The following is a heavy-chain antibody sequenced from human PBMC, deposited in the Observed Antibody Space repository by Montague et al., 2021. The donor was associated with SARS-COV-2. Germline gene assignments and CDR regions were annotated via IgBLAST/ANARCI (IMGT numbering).Heavy chain of an antibody. CDR2: IYYSGST. J-gene: IGHJ3*02. CDR1: GGSISSYY. CDR3: ARTYYDILTGYYNRGAFDI. D-gene: IGHD3-9*01. Sequence: SETLSLTSTVSGGSISSYYWSWIRQPPGKGLEWIGYIYYSGSTNYNPSLKSRVSVSVDTSKNQSSLKLSSVTAADTAVYYCARTYYDILTGYYNRGAFDIWGQGTMVTVSS. V-gene: IGHV4-59*08.